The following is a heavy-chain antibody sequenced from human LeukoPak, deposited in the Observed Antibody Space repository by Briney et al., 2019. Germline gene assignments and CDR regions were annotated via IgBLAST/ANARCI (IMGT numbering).Heavy chain of an antibody. V-gene: IGHV4-59*05. CDR3: ARLGGDIYFYYMDV. CDR2: IYYSGST. Sequence: SGTLSLSRAASGGSFSDSYMSWVRQPPRKGLGWVGSIYYSGSTYYNPSLKSRVTISVDTSKNQFSLKLSSVTAADTAVHYCARLGGDIYFYYMDVWGKGTTVTISS. D-gene: IGHD2-21*01. CDR1: GGSFSDSY. J-gene: IGHJ6*03.